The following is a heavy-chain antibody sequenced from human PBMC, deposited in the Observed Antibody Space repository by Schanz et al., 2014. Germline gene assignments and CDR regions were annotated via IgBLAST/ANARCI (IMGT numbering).Heavy chain of an antibody. CDR3: ARSLDCGAYCGGDCCTIDY. J-gene: IGHJ4*02. D-gene: IGHD2-21*01. CDR2: INTNTGNP. CDR1: GFSFSSYT. V-gene: IGHV7-4-1*02. Sequence: QVHLVQSGSELKKPGASVKLSCKASGFSFSSYTINWVRQAPGQGLEWMGWINTNTGNPTYAQGFRGRFAFSLDTSVSTAYLQISSLKADDTAFYYCARSLDCGAYCGGDCCTIDYWGQGALVTVSS.